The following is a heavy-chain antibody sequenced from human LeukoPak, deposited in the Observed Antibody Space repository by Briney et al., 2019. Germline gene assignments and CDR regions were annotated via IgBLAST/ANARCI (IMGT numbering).Heavy chain of an antibody. CDR2: VFTRGTT. CDR1: GGSISSGSYY. CDR3: ARSSLAVYFDY. J-gene: IGHJ4*02. V-gene: IGHV4-61*09. Sequence: SETQSLTCTVSGGSISSGSYYWNWIRQPAGKRLEWLGHVFTRGTTNYNASLEGRLTISLDTARNQFSLYLSSVTAADTAMYFCARSSLAVYFDYWGQGTLVTASS. D-gene: IGHD6-19*01.